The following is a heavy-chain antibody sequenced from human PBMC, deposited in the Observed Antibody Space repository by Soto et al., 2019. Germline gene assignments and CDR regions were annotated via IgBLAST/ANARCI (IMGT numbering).Heavy chain of an antibody. J-gene: IGHJ3*01. D-gene: IGHD3-16*01. Sequence: GGSLRLSCAASGFALSRFWMNWVRQAPGKGLEWVANIKFDGSQRSYVDSVKGRFTIFRDNAGNSLHLQMDSLRVEDTAVYFCARDADYSYGYLWYDGYDLWGQGTMVTVSS. CDR3: ARDADYSYGYLWYDGYDL. CDR2: IKFDGSQR. V-gene: IGHV3-7*01. CDR1: GFALSRFW.